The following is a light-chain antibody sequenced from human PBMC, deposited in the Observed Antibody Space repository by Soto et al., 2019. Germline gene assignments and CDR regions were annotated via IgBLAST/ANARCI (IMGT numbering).Light chain of an antibody. Sequence: ALTQPPSASGSPGKSVTLSCTGSSSDLGGYSYVSWYQQHPGKAPKLMIYEVSKRPSGVPDRFSGSKSGSTASLTVSGLQAEDEADYYCSSYAGSNNVVFGGGTQLTVL. CDR2: EVS. V-gene: IGLV2-8*01. J-gene: IGLJ2*01. CDR3: SSYAGSNNVV. CDR1: SSDLGGYSY.